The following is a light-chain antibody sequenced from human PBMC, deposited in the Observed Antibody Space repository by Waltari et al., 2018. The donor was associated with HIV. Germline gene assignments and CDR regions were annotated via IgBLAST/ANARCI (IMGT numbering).Light chain of an antibody. CDR3: QQYYNTLT. Sequence: DIVMTQSPDSLAVSLGERATINCKSSQSVLYSSTNKNYLAWYQQKPGQPPKLHIYWASTRESGVPDRFSGSGSGTDFTLTISSLQAEDVAVYYGQQYYNTLTVGGGTKVEIK. V-gene: IGKV4-1*01. J-gene: IGKJ4*01. CDR1: QSVLYSSTNKNY. CDR2: WAS.